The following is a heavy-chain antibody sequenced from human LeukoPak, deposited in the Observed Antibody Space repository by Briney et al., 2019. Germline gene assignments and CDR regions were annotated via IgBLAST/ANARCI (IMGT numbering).Heavy chain of an antibody. CDR2: ISSSSSYI. CDR1: GFTLVDYA. D-gene: IGHD6-19*01. Sequence: PGGSLRLSCAASGFTLVDYAMHWVRPAPRKGLEGVSSISSSSSYIYYADSVKGRFTISRDNAKNSLYLQMNSLRAEDTAVYYCARDSGMYSSGWYNYYYYYYMDVWGKGTTVTVSS. J-gene: IGHJ6*03. CDR3: ARDSGMYSSGWYNYYYYYYMDV. V-gene: IGHV3-21*01.